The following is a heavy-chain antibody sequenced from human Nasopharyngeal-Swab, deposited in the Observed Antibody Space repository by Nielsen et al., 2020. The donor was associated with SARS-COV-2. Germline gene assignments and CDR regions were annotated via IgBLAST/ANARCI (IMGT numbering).Heavy chain of an antibody. CDR1: GGTFSSYA. CDR3: ASISSSWSYYFDY. CDR2: IIPILGIA. V-gene: IGHV1-69*04. Sequence: SVKVSCKASGGTFSSYAISWVRQAPGQGLEWMGMIIPILGIANYAQKFQGRVTITADKSTSTAYMELSSLRSEDTAVYYCASISSSWSYYFDYWGQGTLVTVSS. D-gene: IGHD6-13*01. J-gene: IGHJ4*02.